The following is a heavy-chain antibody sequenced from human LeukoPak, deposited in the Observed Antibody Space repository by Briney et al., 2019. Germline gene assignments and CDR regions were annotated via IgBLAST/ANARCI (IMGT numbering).Heavy chain of an antibody. J-gene: IGHJ4*02. CDR2: SSSNGGST. V-gene: IGHV3-64D*06. CDR1: GFTFSTLP. CDR3: VNQISGWVY. D-gene: IGHD6-19*01. Sequence: GGSLRLSCSASGFTFSTLPMYWVRQAPGKGLEYVSGSSSNGGSTYYADSVKGRFTISRDNSKNTLYLQMSSLRPEDTAVYYCVNQISGWVYWGQGTLVTVSS.